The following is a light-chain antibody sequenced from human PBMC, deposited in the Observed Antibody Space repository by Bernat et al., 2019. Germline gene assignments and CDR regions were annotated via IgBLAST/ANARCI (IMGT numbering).Light chain of an antibody. J-gene: IGKJ4*01. CDR3: QQYGSSPLT. CDR1: QSVSSSY. V-gene: IGKV3-20*01. CDR2: DAS. Sequence: EIVLTQSAGTLSLSPGERATLSCRASQSVSSSYLAWYQQKPGQAPRLLIYDASSRATGIPDRVSGSGSGTDFTLTISRLEPEDFAVYYCQQYGSSPLTFGGGTKVEIK.